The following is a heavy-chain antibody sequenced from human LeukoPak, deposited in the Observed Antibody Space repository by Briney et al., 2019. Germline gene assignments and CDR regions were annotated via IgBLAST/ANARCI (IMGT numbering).Heavy chain of an antibody. D-gene: IGHD6-13*01. V-gene: IGHV1-2*02. CDR3: ARDPYSSSGQNDY. CDR1: GYTFTGYY. J-gene: IGHJ4*02. Sequence: GASVKVSCKASGYTFTGYYMHWVRQAPGQGLEWMGWINPNSGGTNYAQKFQGRVTMTRDTSINTAYMELSRLRSDDTAVYYCARDPYSSSGQNDYWGQGTLVTVSS. CDR2: INPNSGGT.